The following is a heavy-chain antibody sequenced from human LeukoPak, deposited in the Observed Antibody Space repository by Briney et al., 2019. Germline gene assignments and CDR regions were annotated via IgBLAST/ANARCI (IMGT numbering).Heavy chain of an antibody. CDR2: IYYSGST. CDR3: ARQGYSSSWYTPYYYYHYGMDV. J-gene: IGHJ6*02. D-gene: IGHD6-13*01. CDR1: GGSISSSSYY. Sequence: SETLSLTCTVSGGSISSSSYYWGWIRQPPGKGLEWIGSIYYSGSTYYNPSLKSRVTISVDTSKNQFSLKLSSVTAADTAVYYCARQGYSSSWYTPYYYYHYGMDVWGQGATVTVSS. V-gene: IGHV4-39*01.